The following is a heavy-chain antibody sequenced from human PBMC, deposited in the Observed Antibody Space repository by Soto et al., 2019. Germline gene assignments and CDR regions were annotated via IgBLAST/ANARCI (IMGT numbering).Heavy chain of an antibody. CDR2: IVVGSGNT. Sequence: SVKVSCKASGFTFTSSAMQWVRQARGQRLEWIGWIVVGSGNTNYAQKFQERVTITRDMSTSTAYMELSSLRSEDTAVYYCAAADRSTYYDFWSGLGYYYYYMDVWGQGTMVTVSS. CDR3: AAADRSTYYDFWSGLGYYYYYMDV. CDR1: GFTFTSSA. J-gene: IGHJ6*03. D-gene: IGHD3-3*01. V-gene: IGHV1-58*02.